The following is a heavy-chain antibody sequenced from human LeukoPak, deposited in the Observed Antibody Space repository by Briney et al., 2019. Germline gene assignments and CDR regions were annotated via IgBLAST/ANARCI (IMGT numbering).Heavy chain of an antibody. CDR3: ARVRSESLDY. D-gene: IGHD3-3*01. CDR2: IRSSSSDI. Sequence: GGSLRLSCAASGFTFSSFAMNWVRQAPGKGLEWVSFIRSSSSDIYYADSVKGRFTISRDNAKNSLYLQMDSLKAEDTAVYYCARVRSESLDYWGQGTLVTVSS. J-gene: IGHJ4*02. CDR1: GFTFSSFA. V-gene: IGHV3-21*01.